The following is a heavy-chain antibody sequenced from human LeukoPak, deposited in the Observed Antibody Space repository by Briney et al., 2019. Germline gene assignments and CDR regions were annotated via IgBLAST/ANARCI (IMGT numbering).Heavy chain of an antibody. CDR1: GGTFSSYA. CDR2: IYPGDSDT. CDR3: ARRVDTAMVTRAFDI. D-gene: IGHD5-18*01. Sequence: GASVKVSCKASGGTFSSYAISWVRQMPGKGLEWMGIIYPGDSDTRYSPSFQGQVTISADKSISTAYLQWSSLKASDTAMYYCARRVDTAMVTRAFDIWGQGTMVTVSS. V-gene: IGHV5-51*01. J-gene: IGHJ3*02.